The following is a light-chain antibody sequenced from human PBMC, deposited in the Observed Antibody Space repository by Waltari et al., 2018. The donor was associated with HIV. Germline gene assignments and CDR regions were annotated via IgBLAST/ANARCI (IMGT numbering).Light chain of an antibody. CDR2: EVT. CDR3: SSYTRRGTVV. V-gene: IGLV2-14*01. CDR1: SYDIRHYDY. J-gene: IGLJ2*01. Sequence: QSALTQPASVAGTPGQSIVLPCTGSSYDIRHYDYVSWYQHYPGQAPKALIYEVTSRPSGTSSRFSGSKSATTAFLAISKLQTDDEADYFCSSYTRRGTVVFGGGTRLTVL.